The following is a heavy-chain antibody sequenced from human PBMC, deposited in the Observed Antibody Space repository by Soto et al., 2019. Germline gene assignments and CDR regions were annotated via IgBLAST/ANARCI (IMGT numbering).Heavy chain of an antibody. Sequence: QLVESGGGVVQPGRSLRLSCAASGFTFSNYDMHWVRQAPGKGLEWVAGISYDGTKTYYADSVTGRFTVSRDNSKNTLYLQMNSLRVEDTAVYYCARVTGDRYYYYYMDVWGKGTTVTVSS. J-gene: IGHJ6*03. CDR3: ARVTGDRYYYYYMDV. CDR2: ISYDGTKT. CDR1: GFTFSNYD. D-gene: IGHD7-27*01. V-gene: IGHV3-33*05.